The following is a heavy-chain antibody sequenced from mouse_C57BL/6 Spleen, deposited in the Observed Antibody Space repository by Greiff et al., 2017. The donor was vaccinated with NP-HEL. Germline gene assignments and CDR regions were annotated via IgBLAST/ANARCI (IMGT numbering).Heavy chain of an antibody. V-gene: IGHV5-4*01. J-gene: IGHJ2*01. D-gene: IGHD4-1*01. CDR1: GFTFSSYA. CDR3: ARDPSNWGFDY. Sequence: EVNVVESGGGLVKPGGSLKLSCAASGFTFSSYAMSWVRQTPEKRLEWVATISDGGSYTYYPDNVKGRFTISRDNAKNNLYLQMSHLKSEDTAMYYYARDPSNWGFDYWGQGTTLTVSS. CDR2: ISDGGSYT.